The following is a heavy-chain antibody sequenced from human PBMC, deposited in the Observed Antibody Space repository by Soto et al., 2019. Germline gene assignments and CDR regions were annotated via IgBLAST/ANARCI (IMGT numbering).Heavy chain of an antibody. CDR3: ARAPPGPSPRWDV. J-gene: IGHJ6*02. CDR2: IYYTGAT. V-gene: IGHV4-30-2*06. D-gene: IGHD3-10*01. CDR1: GASMSSGGHS. Sequence: QVQLQESGPGLVKPSQTVSLTCAVSGASMSSGGHSWSWIRQSPGRGLEWIGYIYYTGATYYNPSLKSRVTLSVDRSNKQFSLNFSSVTASDTAVYYCARAPPGPSPRWDVWGQGTTVTVSS.